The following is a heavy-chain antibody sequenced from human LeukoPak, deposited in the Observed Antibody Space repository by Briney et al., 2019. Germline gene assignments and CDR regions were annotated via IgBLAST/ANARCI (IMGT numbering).Heavy chain of an antibody. CDR1: GFTFSSYG. CDR2: ISGSGGST. V-gene: IGHV3-23*01. CDR3: AATRYYYDSSGYYLNWFDP. Sequence: GGSLRLSCAASGFTFSSYGMSWVRQAPGKGLEWVSAISGSGGSTYYADSVKGRLTISRDNSKNTLYLQMNSLRAEDTAVYYCAATRYYYDSSGYYLNWFDPWGQGTLVTVSS. D-gene: IGHD3-22*01. J-gene: IGHJ5*02.